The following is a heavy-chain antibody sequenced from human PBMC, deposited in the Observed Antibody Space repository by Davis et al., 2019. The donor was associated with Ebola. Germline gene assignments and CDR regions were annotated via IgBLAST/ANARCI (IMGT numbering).Heavy chain of an antibody. J-gene: IGHJ4*02. CDR3: TRDGSHYDFDY. CDR1: GFTFTPSW. Sequence: PGGSLRLSCAASGFTFTPSWLHWVRHVPGKGLEWVSRITSDESWTDYADSVRGRFTISRDNAKNTVYLQMNSLRAEDTAVYYCTRDGSHYDFDYWGQGTLVTVSS. CDR2: ITSDESWT. D-gene: IGHD3-16*01. V-gene: IGHV3-74*01.